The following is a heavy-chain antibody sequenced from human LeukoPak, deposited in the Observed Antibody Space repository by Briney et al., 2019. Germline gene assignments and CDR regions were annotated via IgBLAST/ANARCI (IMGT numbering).Heavy chain of an antibody. CDR3: ARAYGTWIQLWSDHGYYFDY. CDR1: GGTFSSYA. V-gene: IGHV1-69*06. J-gene: IGHJ4*02. Sequence: SVKVSCKASGGTFSSYAISWVRQAPGQGLEWMGGIIPIFGTANYAQKFQGRVTITADKSTRTAYMELSSLRSEDTAVYYCARAYGTWIQLWSDHGYYFDYWGQGTLVTVSS. CDR2: IIPIFGTA. D-gene: IGHD5-18*01.